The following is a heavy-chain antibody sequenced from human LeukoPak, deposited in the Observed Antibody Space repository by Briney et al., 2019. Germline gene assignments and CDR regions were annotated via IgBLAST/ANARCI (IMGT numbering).Heavy chain of an antibody. Sequence: ASVKVSCKASGYTFTTHDINWVRQATGQGLEWLGWMSPNSGDTGHAQKFQGRVTITADESTSTAYMELSSLRSEDTAVYYCASQRYYYDSSGYYYDSQGDYWGQGTLVTVSS. V-gene: IGHV1-8*01. CDR1: GYTFTTHD. CDR3: ASQRYYYDSSGYYYDSQGDY. CDR2: MSPNSGDT. J-gene: IGHJ4*02. D-gene: IGHD3-22*01.